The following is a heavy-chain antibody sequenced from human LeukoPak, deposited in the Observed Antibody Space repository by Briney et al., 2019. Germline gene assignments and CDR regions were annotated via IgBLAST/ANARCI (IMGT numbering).Heavy chain of an antibody. J-gene: IGHJ4*02. CDR2: IIPIFGTA. D-gene: IGHD5-12*01. Sequence: ASVKVSCKASGGTFSSYAISWVRQAPGQGLEWMGGIIPIFGTANYAQKFQGRVTITADESTSTAYMELTSLRSEDTATYYCARGSGSGYDDRGFDYWGQGALVTVSS. CDR1: GGTFSSYA. V-gene: IGHV1-69*13. CDR3: ARGSGSGYDDRGFDY.